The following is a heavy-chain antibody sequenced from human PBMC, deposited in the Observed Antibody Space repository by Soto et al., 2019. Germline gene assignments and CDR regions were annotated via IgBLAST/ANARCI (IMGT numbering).Heavy chain of an antibody. CDR3: ARRGPEDWFDP. D-gene: IGHD3-16*01. V-gene: IGHV4-31*03. Sequence: QVQLQESGPGLVKPSQTLSLTCTVSGDSISSGGYYWSWIRQHPGKGLEWIGYLYYNSGGTYYNPSLKSRVTMSVDTSKNEFSLKVKSVSAADTAVYYCARRGPEDWFDPWGQGTLVTVSS. CDR1: GDSISSGGYY. CDR2: LYYNSGGT. J-gene: IGHJ5*02.